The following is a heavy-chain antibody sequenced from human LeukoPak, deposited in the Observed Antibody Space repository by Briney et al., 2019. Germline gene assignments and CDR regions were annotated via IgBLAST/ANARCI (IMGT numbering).Heavy chain of an antibody. CDR3: AIEDSSGYYYPRY. CDR1: GGSISSGRYY. Sequence: SETLSLICTVSGGSISSGRYYWSWIRQPAGTGLEWIGRIYTSGSTNYNPSLKSRLTMSVDTSKNQFSLKLSSVTAADTAVYYCAIEDSSGYYYPRYWGQGTLVTVSS. V-gene: IGHV4-61*02. D-gene: IGHD3-22*01. J-gene: IGHJ4*02. CDR2: IYTSGST.